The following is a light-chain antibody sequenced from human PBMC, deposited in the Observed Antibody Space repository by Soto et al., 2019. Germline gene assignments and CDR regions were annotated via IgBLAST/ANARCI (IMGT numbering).Light chain of an antibody. Sequence: DIQMTQSPSSLSASVGDRVTITCRASQSISTHLNWYQHKPGTAPKLLIYAASSLQGGVPSRFSGGGSGTDFTLTISSLQPEDFVTYFCQQSFSFPATFGGGTKVDIK. CDR2: AAS. CDR1: QSISTH. V-gene: IGKV1-39*01. J-gene: IGKJ4*01. CDR3: QQSFSFPAT.